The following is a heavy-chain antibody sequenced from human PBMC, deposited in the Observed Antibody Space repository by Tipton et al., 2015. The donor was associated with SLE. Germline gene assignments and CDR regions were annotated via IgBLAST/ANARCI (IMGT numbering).Heavy chain of an antibody. D-gene: IGHD6-19*01. CDR3: ARDRAEEWLVGVQLLYYFDY. CDR2: ISNSGSII. CDR1: GFTFSSYE. Sequence: SLRLSCAASGFTFSSYEMNWVRQAPGKGLEWVAHISNSGSIIYYADSVKGRFTISRDNSKNTLYLQMNSLRAEDTAVYYCARDRAEEWLVGVQLLYYFDYWGQGTLVTVSS. V-gene: IGHV3-48*03. J-gene: IGHJ4*02.